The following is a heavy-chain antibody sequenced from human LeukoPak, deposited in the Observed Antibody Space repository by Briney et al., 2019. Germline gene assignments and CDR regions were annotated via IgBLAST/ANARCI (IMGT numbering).Heavy chain of an antibody. CDR3: ARQGSSGWYFDY. D-gene: IGHD6-19*01. Sequence: SVKVSCKASGFTFTSSAMQWVRQARGQRLEWIGWIVVGSGNTNYAQKFQGRVTMTRDTSISTAYMELSRLRSDDTAVYYCARQGSSGWYFDYWGQGTLVTVSS. CDR1: GFTFTSSA. V-gene: IGHV1-58*02. CDR2: IVVGSGNT. J-gene: IGHJ4*02.